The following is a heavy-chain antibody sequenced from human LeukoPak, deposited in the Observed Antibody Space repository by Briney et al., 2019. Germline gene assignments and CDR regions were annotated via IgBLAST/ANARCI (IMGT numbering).Heavy chain of an antibody. CDR3: ARFSFIGYYYYGMDV. V-gene: IGHV4-59*01. Sequence: PSETLSLTCTVSGGSISSYYWSWIWQPPGKGLEWIGYIYYSGSTNYNPSLKSRVTISVDTSKNQFSLKLSSVTAADTAVYYCARFSFIGYYYYGMDVWGQGTTVTVSS. CDR1: GGSISSYY. J-gene: IGHJ6*02. D-gene: IGHD3-16*02. CDR2: IYYSGST.